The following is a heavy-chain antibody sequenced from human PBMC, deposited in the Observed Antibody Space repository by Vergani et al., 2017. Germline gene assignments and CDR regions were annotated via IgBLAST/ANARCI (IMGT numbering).Heavy chain of an antibody. CDR2: ISSSGSTI. J-gene: IGHJ4*02. CDR3: ARRQWLAAFDY. CDR1: GFTFSSYE. D-gene: IGHD6-19*01. Sequence: EVQLVESGGGLVQPGGSLRLSCAASGFTFSSYEMNWVRQAPGKGLEWISYISSSGSTIYYADSVKGRFTTSRDNAKNSLYLQMNSLRAEDTAIYYCARRQWLAAFDYWGQGTLVTVSS. V-gene: IGHV3-48*03.